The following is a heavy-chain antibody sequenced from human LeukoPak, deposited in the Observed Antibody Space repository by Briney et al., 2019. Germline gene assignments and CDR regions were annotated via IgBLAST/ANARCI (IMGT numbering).Heavy chain of an antibody. Sequence: SETLSLTCTVSGGSISSYYWSWIRQPPGKGLEWIGEVNHSGSTNYNPSLKSRVTISVDTSKNQFSLKLSSVTAADTAVYYCASQPSVVPAPMRRYNWFDPWGQGTLVTVSS. CDR1: GGSISSYY. V-gene: IGHV4-34*01. CDR3: ASQPSVVPAPMRRYNWFDP. J-gene: IGHJ5*02. CDR2: VNHSGST. D-gene: IGHD2-2*01.